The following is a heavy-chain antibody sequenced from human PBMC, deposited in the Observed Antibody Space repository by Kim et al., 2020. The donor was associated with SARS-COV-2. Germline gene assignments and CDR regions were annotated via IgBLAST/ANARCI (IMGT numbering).Heavy chain of an antibody. CDR3: AREGIVVVPAATGGLDY. Sequence: ASVKVSCKASGYTFTSYAMNWVRQAPGQGLEWMGWFNTNTGNPTYAQGFTGRFVFSLDTSVSTAYLQISSLKAEDTAVYYCAREGIVVVPAATGGLDYWGQGTLVTVSS. V-gene: IGHV7-4-1*02. D-gene: IGHD2-2*01. CDR1: GYTFTSYA. CDR2: FNTNTGNP. J-gene: IGHJ4*02.